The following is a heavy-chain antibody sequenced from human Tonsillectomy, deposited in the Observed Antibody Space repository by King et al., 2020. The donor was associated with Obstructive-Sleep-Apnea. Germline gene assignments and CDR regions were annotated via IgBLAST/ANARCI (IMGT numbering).Heavy chain of an antibody. V-gene: IGHV3-9*01. CDR2: ISWSGDRV. J-gene: IGHJ3*02. CDR1: RFTFDDCA. Sequence: VQLVESGGGFVLPGRSLRLSCAASRFTFDDCAMHWVRQVPGKGLEWVSSISWSGDRVAYADSVKGRFTISRDNAKNSLFLQMNSLRREETAFYYCAKDKGEYFGVGAFDIWGQGTLVTVSS. CDR3: AKDKGEYFGVGAFDI. D-gene: IGHD3-10*01.